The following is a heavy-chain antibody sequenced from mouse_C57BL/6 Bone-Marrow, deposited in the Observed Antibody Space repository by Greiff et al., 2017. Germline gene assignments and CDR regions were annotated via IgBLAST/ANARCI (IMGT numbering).Heavy chain of an antibody. V-gene: IGHV7-3*01. Sequence: EVQGVESGGGLVQPGGSLSLSCAASGFTFTDYYMSWVRQPPGKALEWLGFIRNKANGYTTEYSASVKGRFTISKDNSQSILYLHMNARRAEDSATYYCARWGYYGSPFAYWGQGTLVTVSA. CDR1: GFTFTDYY. CDR2: IRNKANGYTT. CDR3: ARWGYYGSPFAY. J-gene: IGHJ3*01. D-gene: IGHD1-1*01.